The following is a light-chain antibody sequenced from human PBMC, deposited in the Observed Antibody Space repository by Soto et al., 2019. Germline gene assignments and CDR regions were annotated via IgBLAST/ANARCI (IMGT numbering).Light chain of an antibody. CDR2: GAS. V-gene: IGKV3-20*01. CDR1: QSVSSSY. CDR3: QQYNNWPPWT. Sequence: EIVLTQSPGTLSLSPGERATLSCRASQSVSSSYLAWYQQKPGQAPRLLIYGASSRATGIPARLSGSGSGTEFTLTISRLQSEDVAVYYCQQYNNWPPWTFGPGTKVEI. J-gene: IGKJ1*01.